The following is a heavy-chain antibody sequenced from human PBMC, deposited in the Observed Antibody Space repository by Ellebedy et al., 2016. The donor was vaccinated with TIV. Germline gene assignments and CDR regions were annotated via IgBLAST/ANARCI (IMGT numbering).Heavy chain of an antibody. Sequence: GESLKISCAASGFTFGDYAMHWVRQVPGKGLEWVSLISWDSGNTYYADSVKGRFTISRENIKNSLYLQLNSLRVEDTAMYYCAKGPGAPIGKGYLDDWGQGTLVTVSS. CDR2: ISWDSGNT. CDR1: GFTFGDYA. V-gene: IGHV3-43D*03. J-gene: IGHJ4*02. CDR3: AKGPGAPIGKGYLDD. D-gene: IGHD4-23*01.